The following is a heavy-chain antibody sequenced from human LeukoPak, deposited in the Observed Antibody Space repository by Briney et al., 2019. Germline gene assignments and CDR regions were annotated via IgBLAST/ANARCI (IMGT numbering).Heavy chain of an antibody. Sequence: PGGSLRPSCAASGFTFSSYEMNWVRQAPGKGLEWVSYISSSGSSIFYADSVKGRFTISRDNAKNSLYLQMNSLRAEDTAIYYCARSLISYFDYGGQGTLVTVSS. J-gene: IGHJ4*02. V-gene: IGHV3-48*03. CDR3: ARSLISYFDY. D-gene: IGHD2-8*01. CDR1: GFTFSSYE. CDR2: ISSSGSSI.